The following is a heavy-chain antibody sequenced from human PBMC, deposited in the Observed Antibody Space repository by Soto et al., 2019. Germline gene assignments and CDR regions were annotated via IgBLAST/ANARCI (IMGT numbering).Heavy chain of an antibody. CDR2: IYYSGST. D-gene: IGHD3-3*01. Sequence: NLSLTCTVSGGSISSGGYYWAWFRQHPGKGLEWIGYIYYSGSTYYNPSLKSRVTISVDTSKNQLSVKLSSVTAADTAVYYCARAVFWSGYRRHAYCCMDVWDQGTTVTRSS. CDR3: ARAVFWSGYRRHAYCCMDV. J-gene: IGHJ6*02. CDR1: GGSISSGGYY. V-gene: IGHV4-31*03.